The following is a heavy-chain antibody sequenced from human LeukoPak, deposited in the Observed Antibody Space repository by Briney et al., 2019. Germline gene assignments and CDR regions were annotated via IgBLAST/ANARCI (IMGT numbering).Heavy chain of an antibody. CDR1: GGSISSSSYY. CDR3: ARRYHAGYSSNQYYFDY. Sequence: SETLSLTCTVSGGSISSSSYYWGWIRQPPGKGLEWIGSIYYSGSTYYNPSLKSRVTISVDTSKNQFSLKLSSVTAADTAVYYCARRYHAGYSSNQYYFDYWGQGTLVTVSS. V-gene: IGHV4-39*01. D-gene: IGHD6-13*01. J-gene: IGHJ4*02. CDR2: IYYSGST.